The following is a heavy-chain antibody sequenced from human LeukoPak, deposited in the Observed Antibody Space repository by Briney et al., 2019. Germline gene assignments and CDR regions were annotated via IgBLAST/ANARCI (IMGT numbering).Heavy chain of an antibody. CDR3: AREGKYSSSYYFDY. V-gene: IGHV3-53*01. CDR2: IYSGGST. D-gene: IGHD6-6*01. Sequence: AGGSLRLSCAASGFTVSSNYMSWVRQAPGKGLEWVSVIYSGGSTYYADSVKGRFTISRDTSKNTLYLQMNSLRAEDTAVYYCAREGKYSSSYYFDYWGQGTLVTVSS. J-gene: IGHJ4*02. CDR1: GFTVSSNY.